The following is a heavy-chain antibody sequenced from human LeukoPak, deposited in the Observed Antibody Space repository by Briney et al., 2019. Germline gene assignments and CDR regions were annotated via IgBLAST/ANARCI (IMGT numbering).Heavy chain of an antibody. CDR2: ISWDGGST. Sequence: AGGSLRLSCAASGFTFDDYAMHWVRQAPGKGLEWVSLISWDGGSTYYADSVKGRFTISRDNRKNSLYLQMNSLRAEETALYYCAKDISQRCSGGSCYSDVVFQHWGQGTLVTVSS. J-gene: IGHJ1*01. V-gene: IGHV3-43D*04. CDR3: AKDISQRCSGGSCYSDVVFQH. D-gene: IGHD2-15*01. CDR1: GFTFDDYA.